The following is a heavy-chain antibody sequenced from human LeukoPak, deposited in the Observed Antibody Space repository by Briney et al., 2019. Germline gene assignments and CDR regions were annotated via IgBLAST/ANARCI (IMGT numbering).Heavy chain of an antibody. CDR3: AKDWAMTTVTSLNV. V-gene: IGHV3-23*01. Sequence: GGSLRLSCAASGFTFSSYAMSWVRQAPGKGLEWVSAISGSGGSTYYADSVKGRFTISRDNSKNTLYLQMNSLRAEDTAVYYCAKDWAMTTVTSLNVWGQGTTVTVFS. CDR1: GFTFSSYA. CDR2: ISGSGGST. J-gene: IGHJ6*02. D-gene: IGHD4-17*01.